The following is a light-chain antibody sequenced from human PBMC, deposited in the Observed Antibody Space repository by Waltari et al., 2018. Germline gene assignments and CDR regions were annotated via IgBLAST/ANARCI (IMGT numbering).Light chain of an antibody. CDR1: SLRSYF. V-gene: IGLV3-19*01. J-gene: IGLJ2*01. CDR3: HSRDASGVGGS. CDR2: DQN. Sequence: SSELTQDPAVSVAMGQTVRITCQGNSLRSYFASWYQKRPGQAPRLVMFDQNNRPSGVPDRFSGSNSDNTASLTITGAQAEDEASYYCHSRDASGVGGSFGGGTKLTVL.